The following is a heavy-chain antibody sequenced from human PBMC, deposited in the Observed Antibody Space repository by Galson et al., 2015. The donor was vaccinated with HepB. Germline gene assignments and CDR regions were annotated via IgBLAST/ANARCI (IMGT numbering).Heavy chain of an antibody. CDR2: VSHDETKK. CDR3: ATVGWVMTPGFDV. D-gene: IGHD2-21*02. Sequence: SLRLSCAASGFTFSNYAMHWVRQTPVKGLECVAYVSHDETKKHYAGSVQGRFTVSRDNSKDTLFLQMNSLRSDDTALYYCATVGWVMTPGFDVWGRGAMVTVSS. V-gene: IGHV3-30*01. CDR1: GFTFSNYA. J-gene: IGHJ3*01.